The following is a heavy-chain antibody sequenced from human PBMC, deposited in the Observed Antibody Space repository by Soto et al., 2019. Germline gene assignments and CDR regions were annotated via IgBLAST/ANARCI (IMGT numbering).Heavy chain of an antibody. CDR2: IKNDATSP. V-gene: IGHV3-74*01. CDR3: ARRGEVAGTGVAMDV. D-gene: IGHD6-19*01. CDR1: GFIFSNYW. J-gene: IGHJ6*02. Sequence: EVQLVESGGGLVQPGESLRLSCAASGFIFSNYWMHWVRQAPGKGLVWVSRIKNDATSPAYADSVKGRFTISRDNAKSTLYLQMNSLRADDTAVYYCARRGEVAGTGVAMDVWGQGTTVTVSS.